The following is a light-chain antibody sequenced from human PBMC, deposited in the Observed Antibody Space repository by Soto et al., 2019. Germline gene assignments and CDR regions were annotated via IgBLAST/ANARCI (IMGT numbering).Light chain of an antibody. CDR2: GAS. V-gene: IGKV3-20*01. Sequence: ENVFTQSPCTLSLSPGERATLSCRASQSVRSTHLAWYQLKPGQAPRLFTYGASSRATGIPDRFSGSGSGTDFTLTISRLEPEDFAVYICQQYGTSPRTFGQGTRLEIK. J-gene: IGKJ5*01. CDR3: QQYGTSPRT. CDR1: QSVRSTH.